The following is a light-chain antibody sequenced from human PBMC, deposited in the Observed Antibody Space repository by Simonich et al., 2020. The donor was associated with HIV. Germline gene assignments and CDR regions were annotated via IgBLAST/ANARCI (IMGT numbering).Light chain of an antibody. V-gene: IGKV1-12*01. J-gene: IGKJ1*01. CDR3: QQAIGFPRT. CDR1: QGISSL. Sequence: DIQMTQSPSSVSASVGERITITCRSSQGISSLLAWYQHKPGKAAKLLMYAASTLQSWVPSRFSGSGSGTKFTLTITSLQPEDFATYYCQQAIGFPRTFGQGTKVEVK. CDR2: AAS.